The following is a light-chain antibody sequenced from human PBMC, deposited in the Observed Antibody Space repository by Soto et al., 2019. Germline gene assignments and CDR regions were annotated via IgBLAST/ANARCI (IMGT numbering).Light chain of an antibody. V-gene: IGKV3-15*01. CDR2: GAS. J-gene: IGKJ4*01. CDR1: QNVGTN. CDR3: QQRRDWPLT. Sequence: DIVMTQSPATLSVSPGERATLSCRTSQNVGTNLAWYQQKPGQAPRLLIYGASTRATGIPARFSGSGSGTEFTLTISSLQSEDFAVYYCQQRRDWPLTFGGGTQVEIK.